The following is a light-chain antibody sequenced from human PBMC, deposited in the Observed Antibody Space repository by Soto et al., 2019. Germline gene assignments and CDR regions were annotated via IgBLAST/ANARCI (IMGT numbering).Light chain of an antibody. CDR2: EVS. V-gene: IGLV2-23*02. CDR1: SSDVGSYNL. CDR3: CSYAGSSTSWV. J-gene: IGLJ3*02. Sequence: QSALTQPASVSGSHGQSITISCTGTSSDVGSYNLVSWYQQHPGKAPKLMIYEVSKRPSGVSNRFSGSKSGNTASLTISGLQAEDEADYYCCSYAGSSTSWVFGGGTKVTVL.